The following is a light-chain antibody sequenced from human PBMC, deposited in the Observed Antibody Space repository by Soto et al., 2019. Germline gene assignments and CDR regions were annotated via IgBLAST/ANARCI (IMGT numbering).Light chain of an antibody. CDR1: QSVSSY. CDR2: DAS. J-gene: IGKJ1*01. V-gene: IGKV3-20*01. CDR3: QQYGSSPRT. Sequence: SPEERATLSFRASQSVSSYLAWYQQKPGQAPRLLIYDASNRATGIPARFSGSGSGTDFTLTITTLEPEDFAVYYCQQYGSSPRTFGLGTKVDIK.